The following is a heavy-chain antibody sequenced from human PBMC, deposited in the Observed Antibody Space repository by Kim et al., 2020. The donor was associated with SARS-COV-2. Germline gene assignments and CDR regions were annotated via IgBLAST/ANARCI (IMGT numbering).Heavy chain of an antibody. D-gene: IGHD3-10*01. CDR3: ARHYYEARGVINLFDK. V-gene: IGHV3-23*01. J-gene: IGHJ4*02. Sequence: EPVKGRFAISRDNSRSTLYLQIHSLRAEDTAIYYCARHYYEARGVINLFDKWGQGTQVTVSS.